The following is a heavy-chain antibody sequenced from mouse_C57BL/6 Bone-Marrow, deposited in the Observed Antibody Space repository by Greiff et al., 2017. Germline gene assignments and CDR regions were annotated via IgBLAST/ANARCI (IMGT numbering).Heavy chain of an antibody. CDR2: ISGGGGNT. V-gene: IGHV5-9*01. Sequence: EVQWVESGGGLVKPGGSLKLSCAASGFTFSSYTMSWVRQTPEKRLEWVATISGGGGNTYYPDSVKGRFTISRDNAKNTLYLQMSSLRSEDTALYYCASLITFAYWGQGTLVTVSA. CDR1: GFTFSSYT. J-gene: IGHJ3*01. D-gene: IGHD1-1*01. CDR3: ASLITFAY.